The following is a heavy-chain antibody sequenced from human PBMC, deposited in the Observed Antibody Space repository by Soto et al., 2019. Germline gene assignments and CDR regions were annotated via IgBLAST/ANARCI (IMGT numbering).Heavy chain of an antibody. CDR1: GGTFSSYA. Sequence: SVKVSCKASGGTFSSYAISWVRQAPGQGLEWMGGIIPIFGTANYAQKFQGRVTITADESTSTAYMELSSLRSEDTAVYYCARDPIAAAVDASDIWGQGTMVTVS. V-gene: IGHV1-69*13. J-gene: IGHJ3*02. CDR2: IIPIFGTA. D-gene: IGHD6-13*01. CDR3: ARDPIAAAVDASDI.